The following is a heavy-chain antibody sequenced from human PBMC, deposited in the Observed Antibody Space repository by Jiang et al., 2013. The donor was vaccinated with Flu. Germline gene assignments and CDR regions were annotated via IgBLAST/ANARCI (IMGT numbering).Heavy chain of an antibody. D-gene: IGHD4/OR15-4a*01. CDR3: AKQWRRLSGQVGYFDY. J-gene: IGHJ4*02. V-gene: IGHV4-39*01. CDR1: GGSISSSSYY. Sequence: GSGLVKPSETLSLTCTVSGGSISSSSYYWGWIRQPPGKGLEWIGSIYYSGSTYYNPSLKSRVTISVDTSKNQFSLKLSSVTAADTAVYYCAKQWRRLSGQVGYFDYWGQGTLVTVSS. CDR2: IYYSGST.